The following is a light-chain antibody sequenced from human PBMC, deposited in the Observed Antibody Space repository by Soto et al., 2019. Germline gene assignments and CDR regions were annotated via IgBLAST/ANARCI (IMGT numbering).Light chain of an antibody. J-gene: IGKJ1*01. CDR1: QSISSW. V-gene: IGKV1-5*01. Sequence: IQMTQSPSTLSASVGDRVPITCRASQSISSWLAWYQQKPGKAPKLLIYDASSLESGVPSRCSGSGSGTECTLTISSLQPDDFATYYCQQDNSYSPFMFGQGTKVDI. CDR2: DAS. CDR3: QQDNSYSPFM.